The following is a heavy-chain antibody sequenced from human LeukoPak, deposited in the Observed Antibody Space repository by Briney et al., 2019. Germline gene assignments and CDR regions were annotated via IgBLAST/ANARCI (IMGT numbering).Heavy chain of an antibody. CDR3: ARVYYDFWSGHRTNYYMDV. D-gene: IGHD3-3*01. CDR2: IYYSGST. Sequence: PSETLSLTCTVAGGSISSYYWSWVRQPPGKGLEWIGYIYYSGSTNYNPSLKTLVTISVDTSKTQFSLKLRSVTAADTAVYYCARVYYDFWSGHRTNYYMDVWGKGTTVTVSS. J-gene: IGHJ6*03. V-gene: IGHV4-59*01. CDR1: GGSISSYY.